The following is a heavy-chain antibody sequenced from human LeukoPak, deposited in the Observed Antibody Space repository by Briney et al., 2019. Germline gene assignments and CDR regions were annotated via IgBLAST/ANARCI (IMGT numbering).Heavy chain of an antibody. CDR2: INQVGSEK. V-gene: IGHV3-7*03. D-gene: IGHD6-13*01. CDR3: TRDGVAAGLYFDC. J-gene: IGHJ4*02. Sequence: GGYLRLSCAASGFPFSAYWMNWVRQAPGKGLEWVASINQVGSEKYYVDSVKGRFTISRDNAKTSLYLQMNSLRAEDTAVYYCTRDGVAAGLYFDCWGQGTLVTVSS. CDR1: GFPFSAYW.